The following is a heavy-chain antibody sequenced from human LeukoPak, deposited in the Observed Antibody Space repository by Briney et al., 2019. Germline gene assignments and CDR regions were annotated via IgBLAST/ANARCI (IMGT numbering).Heavy chain of an antibody. CDR1: GFTFSSYS. CDR2: ISSSSSHI. V-gene: IGHV3-21*01. D-gene: IGHD1-26*01. CDR3: ARGSYGSDAFDI. J-gene: IGHJ3*02. Sequence: GGSLRLSCAASGFTFSSYSMNWVRQAPGKGLEWVSSISSSSSHIYYADSVKGRFTISRDNAKNSLYLQMNSLRAEDTAVYYCARGSYGSDAFDIWGQGTMVTVSS.